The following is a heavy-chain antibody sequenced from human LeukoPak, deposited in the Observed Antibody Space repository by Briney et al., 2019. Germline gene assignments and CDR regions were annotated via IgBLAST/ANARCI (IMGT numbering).Heavy chain of an antibody. J-gene: IGHJ4*02. Sequence: ASVKVSCKASGYSFTDYAMHWVRQAPGQRLEWMGWINAANGSTKYSQKFQGRVTITRDTSASTAYMELSSLRSEDTAVYYCARDRLRSGWHAPFDYWGQGTLVTVSS. CDR1: GYSFTDYA. D-gene: IGHD6-19*01. CDR3: ARDRLRSGWHAPFDY. V-gene: IGHV1-3*01. CDR2: INAANGST.